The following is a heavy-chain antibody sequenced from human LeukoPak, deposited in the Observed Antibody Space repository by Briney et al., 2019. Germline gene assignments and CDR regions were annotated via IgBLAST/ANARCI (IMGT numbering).Heavy chain of an antibody. CDR1: GFTFSSYG. Sequence: GRSLRLSCAASGFTFSSYGMHWVRQAPGKGLEWVAVISYDGSNKYYADSVKGRFTISRDNSKNTLYLQMNSLRAEDTAVYYCAKGLYCSSTSCYSYWGQGTLVTVSS. V-gene: IGHV3-30*18. CDR2: ISYDGSNK. CDR3: AKGLYCSSTSCYSY. D-gene: IGHD2-2*01. J-gene: IGHJ4*02.